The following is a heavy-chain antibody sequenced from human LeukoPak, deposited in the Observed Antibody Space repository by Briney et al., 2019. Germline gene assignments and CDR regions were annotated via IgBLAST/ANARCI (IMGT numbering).Heavy chain of an antibody. D-gene: IGHD1-26*01. CDR2: INHSGST. CDR3: ARELRYYYYYYMDV. Sequence: SETLSLTCAVYGGSFSGYYWSWIRQPPGKGLEWIGEINHSGSTNYNPSLKSRVTISVDTSKNQFSLKLSSVTAADTAVYYCARELRYYYYYYMDVWGKGTTVTMSS. V-gene: IGHV4-34*01. J-gene: IGHJ6*03. CDR1: GGSFSGYY.